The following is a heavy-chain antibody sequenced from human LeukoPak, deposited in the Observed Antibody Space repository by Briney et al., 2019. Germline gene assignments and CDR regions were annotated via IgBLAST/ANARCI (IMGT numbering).Heavy chain of an antibody. D-gene: IGHD2-15*01. Sequence: PGGSLRLSCAASGFTFSTYAMNWVRQAPGKGLEWVAVMWYDGSNKYYADSVKGRFTISRDNSKNTLYLQMNSLRAKDTAVYYCARDYFSRAAVLGYFDLWGRGTLVTVSS. CDR1: GFTFSTYA. J-gene: IGHJ2*01. V-gene: IGHV3-33*08. CDR3: ARDYFSRAAVLGYFDL. CDR2: MWYDGSNK.